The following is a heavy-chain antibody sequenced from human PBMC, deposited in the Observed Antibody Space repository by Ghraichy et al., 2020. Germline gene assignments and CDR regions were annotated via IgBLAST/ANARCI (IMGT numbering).Heavy chain of an antibody. CDR1: GGSFSGYY. J-gene: IGHJ4*02. Sequence: SETLSLTCAVYGGSFSGYYWSWIRQPPGKGLEWIGEINHSGSTNYNPSLKSRVTISVDTSKNQFSLKLSSVTAADTAVYYCARGRPYSNHRNFDYWGQGTLVTVSS. D-gene: IGHD4-11*01. CDR2: INHSGST. CDR3: ARGRPYSNHRNFDY. V-gene: IGHV4-34*01.